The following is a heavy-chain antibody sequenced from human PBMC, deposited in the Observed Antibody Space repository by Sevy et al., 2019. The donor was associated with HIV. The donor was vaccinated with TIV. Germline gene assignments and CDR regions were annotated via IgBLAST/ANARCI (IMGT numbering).Heavy chain of an antibody. CDR2: ISGSSSYT. J-gene: IGHJ3*02. CDR1: GFTFSDYY. CDR3: ARVGCSISSCPKGDAFDI. D-gene: IGHD2-2*01. V-gene: IGHV3-11*06. Sequence: RGSLRLSCAASGFTFSDYYINWIRQAPGKGLEWVSYISGSSSYTNYADSVKGRFTISRDNAKNSLYLQMNSLRAEDTAVYYCARVGCSISSCPKGDAFDIWGQGTMVTVSS.